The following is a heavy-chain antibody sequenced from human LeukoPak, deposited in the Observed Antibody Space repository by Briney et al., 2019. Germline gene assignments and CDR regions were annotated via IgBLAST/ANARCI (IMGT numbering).Heavy chain of an antibody. V-gene: IGHV3-15*01. CDR2: IKSKGDGGTT. D-gene: IGHD3-10*01. CDR3: TTVTMVREIN. Sequence: KPGGSPRLSCAAPGFTFSYAYIKWVRQAPGKGPEWVGRIKSKGDGGTTDYAAPVKGRFTISRDDSKNMLYLQMNSLTTEDTAVYYCTTVTMVREINWGQGTLVTVSS. J-gene: IGHJ4*02. CDR1: GFTFSYAY.